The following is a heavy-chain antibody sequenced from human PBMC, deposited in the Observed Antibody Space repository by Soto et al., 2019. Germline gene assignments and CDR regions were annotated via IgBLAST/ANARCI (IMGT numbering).Heavy chain of an antibody. J-gene: IGHJ4*02. Sequence: GGSLRLSCAASGFTFSSYGMNWVRQGPGKGLEWVSAISGSGGTTYYGDSVKGRFTISRDNSKNTLYLQMNSLRAEDTAVYYCAKGQGGHQFLAKYYFDYWGQGTLVTVSS. CDR3: AKGQGGHQFLAKYYFDY. CDR2: ISGSGGTT. D-gene: IGHD1-26*01. V-gene: IGHV3-23*01. CDR1: GFTFSSYG.